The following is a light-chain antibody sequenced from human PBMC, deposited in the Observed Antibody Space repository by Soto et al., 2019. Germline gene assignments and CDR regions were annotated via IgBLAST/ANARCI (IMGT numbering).Light chain of an antibody. V-gene: IGKV1-5*01. CDR1: QTLSSG. Sequence: EIRMTQSASNLCASVGDRVTMXCRASQTLSSGFGWCQQKPGEAPELLIYDASTLERGGPSRFSGSGSGTEFSRTISSLQPDDFATYYGQQYNSYPFTFGPGTKVDIK. CDR2: DAS. J-gene: IGKJ3*01. CDR3: QQYNSYPFT.